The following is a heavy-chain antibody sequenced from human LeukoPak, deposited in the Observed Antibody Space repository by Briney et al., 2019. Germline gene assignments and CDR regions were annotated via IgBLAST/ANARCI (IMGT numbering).Heavy chain of an antibody. D-gene: IGHD5-18*01. V-gene: IGHV3-21*01. Sequence: GGSLRLSCAASRFTFSSYSMNWVRQAPGEGLEWVLSISSSSSYIYYADSVKGRFTISRDNAKDSLYLQMNSLRAEDTAVYYCAREGGYSYGYPYFDYWGQGTLVTVSS. CDR3: AREGGYSYGYPYFDY. CDR2: ISSSSSYI. CDR1: RFTFSSYS. J-gene: IGHJ4*02.